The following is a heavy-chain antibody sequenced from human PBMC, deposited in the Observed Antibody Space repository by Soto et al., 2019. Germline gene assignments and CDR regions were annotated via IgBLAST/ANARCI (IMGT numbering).Heavy chain of an antibody. J-gene: IGHJ6*02. D-gene: IGHD3-3*01. V-gene: IGHV1-3*01. CDR2: INAGNDNT. Sequence: ASVNVSCKASGYTFTSYAMHWVRQAPGQRLEWMGWINAGNDNTKYSQKFQGRVTITRDTSASTVYMELSSLSSEDTAVYYCARVGHYYYGMDVWGQGTTVTVSS. CDR3: ARVGHYYYGMDV. CDR1: GYTFTSYA.